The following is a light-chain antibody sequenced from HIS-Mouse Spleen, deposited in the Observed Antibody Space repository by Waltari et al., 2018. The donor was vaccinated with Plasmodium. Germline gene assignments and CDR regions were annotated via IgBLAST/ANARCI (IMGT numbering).Light chain of an antibody. J-gene: IGKJ1*01. Sequence: EIVMTQSPATLSVSPGERATLSCRASQSVSSNLAWYQQKPGQAPRLLIYGTSTRATGIPARFSGSGSGTEFTRTISSLQSEDFAVYYCQQYNNWPRKFGQGTKVAIK. V-gene: IGKV3-15*01. CDR2: GTS. CDR3: QQYNNWPRK. CDR1: QSVSSN.